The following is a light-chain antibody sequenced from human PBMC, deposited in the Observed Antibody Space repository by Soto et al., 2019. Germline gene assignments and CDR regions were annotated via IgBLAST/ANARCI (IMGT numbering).Light chain of an antibody. Sequence: IVLTQSPGTLSLSPGEGATLSCRTSQSVSIRHLAWYQQRPGQAPRLLIYATSDRATGTPDRFSGSGSGTDFTLTITGLEPEDFAVYYCQKYGTSWTFGQGTKVEI. J-gene: IGKJ1*01. CDR1: QSVSIRH. V-gene: IGKV3-20*01. CDR2: ATS. CDR3: QKYGTSWT.